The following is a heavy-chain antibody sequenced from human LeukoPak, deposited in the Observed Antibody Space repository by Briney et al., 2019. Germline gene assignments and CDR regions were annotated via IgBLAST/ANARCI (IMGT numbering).Heavy chain of an antibody. CDR3: TTYGSGRKFDY. CDR1: GFSFSDAW. CDR2: IESKTDGGTT. Sequence: QTGGSLRLSCAASGFSFSDAWMSWVRQIPGKGLEWVGRIESKTDGGTTDYAAPVKGRFTISRDDSTNTLYLQMNSLKSEDTAVYYCTTYGSGRKFDYWGQGILVTVSS. D-gene: IGHD3-10*01. J-gene: IGHJ4*02. V-gene: IGHV3-15*04.